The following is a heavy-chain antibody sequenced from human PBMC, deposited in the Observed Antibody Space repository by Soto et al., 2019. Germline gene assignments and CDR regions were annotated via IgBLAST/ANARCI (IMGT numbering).Heavy chain of an antibody. J-gene: IGHJ4*02. V-gene: IGHV4-59*01. D-gene: IGHD3-9*01. CDR2: VYDNGRP. CDR3: ARGVGSSPPRY. Sequence: PSETLSLTCTISGGSISVYYWSCIRQSPRQGLEWIGYVYDNGRPYYSPSLKSRVTISADTSKNQISLKLTSATAADTAVYYCARGVGSSPPRYWGRGTLVTVSS. CDR1: GGSISVYY.